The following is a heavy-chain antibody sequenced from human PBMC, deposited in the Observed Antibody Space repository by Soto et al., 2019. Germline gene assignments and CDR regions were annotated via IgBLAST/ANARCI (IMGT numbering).Heavy chain of an antibody. J-gene: IGHJ4*02. Sequence: QVQLEQSGAEVKKPGASVTVSCKASGYTLTSHYVQWVRQAPGQGLEWVGILNPDNGRTSLAPKLEDRVILKMDPSRGTFYMQFTCMRPADTANYFCVQGYGANWGQGNLSTVSP. D-gene: IGHD5-12*01. CDR1: GYTLTSHY. CDR2: LNPDNGRT. V-gene: IGHV1-46*01. CDR3: VQGYGAN.